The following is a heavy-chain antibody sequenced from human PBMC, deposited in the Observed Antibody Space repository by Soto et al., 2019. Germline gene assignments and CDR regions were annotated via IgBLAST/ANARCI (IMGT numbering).Heavy chain of an antibody. D-gene: IGHD2-2*01. CDR2: FSGIGIGK. Sequence: EVQLLESGGGLVQPGGSLRLSCAASEFSVTSYAMSWLRQAPGKGRGWVSVFSGIGIGKEYADSVKGRFTISRDNSRNTLYLQMPGPRVDDTAVYYCAKDRYCSATSCQDFGSWGQGTLVTVSS. J-gene: IGHJ4*02. CDR1: EFSVTSYA. CDR3: AKDRYCSATSCQDFGS. V-gene: IGHV3-23*01.